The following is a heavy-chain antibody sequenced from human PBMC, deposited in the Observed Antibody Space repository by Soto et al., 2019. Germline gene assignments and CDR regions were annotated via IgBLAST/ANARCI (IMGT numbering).Heavy chain of an antibody. CDR1: GGSISSYY. Sequence: LSLTCTVSGGSISSYYWSWIRQPPGKGLEWIGYIYYSGSTNYNPSLKSRVTISVDTSKNQFSLKLSSVTAADTAVYYCARGQWLVLDYWGQGTLVTVSS. V-gene: IGHV4-59*01. CDR3: ARGQWLVLDY. D-gene: IGHD6-19*01. CDR2: IYYSGST. J-gene: IGHJ4*02.